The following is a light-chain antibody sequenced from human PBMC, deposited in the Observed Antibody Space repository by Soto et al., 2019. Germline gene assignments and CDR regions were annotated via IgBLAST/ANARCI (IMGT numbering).Light chain of an antibody. Sequence: DIQMTQSPSTLSASVGDGVTITCRASQSINSWLAWYQQKPGMAPKLLIYKASTLESGVPSRFSGSGSGTEFTLTISSLQPDDSATYYCQQYNSYLVTFGGGTKVEIK. V-gene: IGKV1-5*03. CDR2: KAS. CDR1: QSINSW. J-gene: IGKJ4*01. CDR3: QQYNSYLVT.